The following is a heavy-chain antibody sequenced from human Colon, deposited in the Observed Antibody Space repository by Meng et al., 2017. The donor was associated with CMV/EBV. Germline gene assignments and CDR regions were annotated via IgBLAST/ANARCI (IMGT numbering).Heavy chain of an antibody. CDR1: FTFSPYA. J-gene: IGHJ4*02. D-gene: IGHD3-10*01. CDR3: ARDVGYFTMVRGIYHDC. V-gene: IGHV3-23*03. CDR2: IHSGGFRT. Sequence: FTFSPYAISWVRQSPGKGLEWVSVIHSGGFRTAFADSVKGRFTISRDDSKNTVYLQMNSLRVEDTAVYYCARDVGYFTMVRGIYHDCWGQGTLVTVSS.